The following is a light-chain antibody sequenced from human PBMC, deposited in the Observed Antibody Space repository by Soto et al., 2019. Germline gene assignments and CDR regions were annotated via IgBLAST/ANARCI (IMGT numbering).Light chain of an antibody. CDR2: GAS. J-gene: IGKJ1*01. Sequence: EIVLTQSPGTLSLSPGERATLSCRASQSVSSSYLAWYQQKPGQAPRLLIYGASSRATGIPARFSGSGSGPDFTLIISRLEPEDFAGYYCQQYGSSPRTFGQGTKVEIK. CDR3: QQYGSSPRT. V-gene: IGKV3-20*01. CDR1: QSVSSSY.